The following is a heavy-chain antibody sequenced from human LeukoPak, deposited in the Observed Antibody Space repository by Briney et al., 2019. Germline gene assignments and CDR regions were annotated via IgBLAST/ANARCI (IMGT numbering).Heavy chain of an antibody. D-gene: IGHD2-2*01. Sequence: GGSLRLSCAASRFTFSSYSMNWVRQAPGKGLEWVSSISSSSSYICYADSVKGRFTISRDNAKNSLYLQMNSLRAEDTAVYYCARDMRLRAFDIWGQGTMVTVSS. V-gene: IGHV3-21*01. CDR1: RFTFSSYS. CDR3: ARDMRLRAFDI. J-gene: IGHJ3*02. CDR2: ISSSSSYI.